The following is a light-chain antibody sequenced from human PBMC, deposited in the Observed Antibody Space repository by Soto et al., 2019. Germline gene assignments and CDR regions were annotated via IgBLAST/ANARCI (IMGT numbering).Light chain of an antibody. CDR3: GAYHGSGSNFV. CDR1: SGYSNYK. CDR2: VGTGGIVG. Sequence: QLVLTQPPSASASLGASVTLTCTLSSGYSNYKVDWYQQRPGKGPRFVMRVGTGGIVGSKGDGIPYRFSVWGSGLNRYLTIKNSQEEDESDYHCGAYHGSGSNFVFGGGTKLTVL. V-gene: IGLV9-49*01. J-gene: IGLJ2*01.